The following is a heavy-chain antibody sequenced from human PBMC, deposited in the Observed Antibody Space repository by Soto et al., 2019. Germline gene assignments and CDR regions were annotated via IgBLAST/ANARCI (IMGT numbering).Heavy chain of an antibody. J-gene: IGHJ4*02. CDR1: GFTFSIFA. CDR3: ARVAGSGSSPVGYSSDY. D-gene: IGHD3-10*01. V-gene: IGHV3-30-3*01. Sequence: GGSLRLSCAASGFTFSIFAMNWVRQAPGKGLEWVAVISLDGINKYYADSVKGRFTISRDNTKNTLYLQMNSLRPEDTALYYCARVAGSGSSPVGYSSDYWGQGTLVTVSS. CDR2: ISLDGINK.